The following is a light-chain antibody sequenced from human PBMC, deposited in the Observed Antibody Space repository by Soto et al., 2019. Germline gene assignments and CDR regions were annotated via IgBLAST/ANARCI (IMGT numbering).Light chain of an antibody. Sequence: EIVMTQSPATLSVSPGERATLSCMASQSVSSNFAWYQQKPGQAPRLLIYGASNRATGIPDRFSGSGSGTDFTLTISRLEPEDFAVYYCHQYGISPFGGGTKVDIK. CDR1: QSVSSN. J-gene: IGKJ4*01. CDR3: HQYGISP. CDR2: GAS. V-gene: IGKV3-20*01.